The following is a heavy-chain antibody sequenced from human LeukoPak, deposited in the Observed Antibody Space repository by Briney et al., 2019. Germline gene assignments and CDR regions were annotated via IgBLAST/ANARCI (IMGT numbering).Heavy chain of an antibody. D-gene: IGHD3-22*01. J-gene: IGHJ1*01. CDR1: GGSISSSSYY. V-gene: IGHV4-39*01. Sequence: SGTLSLTCTVTGGSISSSSYYWGWIRQPPGKGLEWIGCIYYSGSTYYNPSLKSRVTISGDTSKNQFSLKLSSVTAADTAVYYCARLGRYYDSSGYPAEYFQHWGQGTLVTVSS. CDR3: ARLGRYYDSSGYPAEYFQH. CDR2: IYYSGST.